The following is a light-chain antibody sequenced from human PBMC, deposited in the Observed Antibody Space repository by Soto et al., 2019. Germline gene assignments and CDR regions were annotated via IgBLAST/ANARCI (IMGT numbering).Light chain of an antibody. CDR1: SSDVGGYNF. J-gene: IGLJ2*01. CDR2: EVN. Sequence: QSALTQPPSASGSPGQSVTISCTGTSSDVGGYNFVSWYQQHPGKAPKLMIYEVNKRPSGVPDRFSGSKSGSTASLTVSGLQAEDEADYYCRSYAGGNNLLFGGGTKLTVL. CDR3: RSYAGGNNLL. V-gene: IGLV2-8*01.